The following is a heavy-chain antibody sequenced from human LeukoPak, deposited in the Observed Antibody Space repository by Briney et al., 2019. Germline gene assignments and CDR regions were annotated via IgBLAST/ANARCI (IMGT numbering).Heavy chain of an antibody. V-gene: IGHV4-4*09. CDR2: IYPSGST. Sequence: SETLSLTCSVSGGSISSYYWSWIRQPPGRGLEGIGYIYPSGSTNYNPSLKSRVTISVDTSKNQFSLKLSSVTAADTAVYYCARHIAAAGNWFDPWGQGTLVTVSS. CDR1: GGSISSYY. CDR3: ARHIAAAGNWFDP. D-gene: IGHD6-13*01. J-gene: IGHJ5*02.